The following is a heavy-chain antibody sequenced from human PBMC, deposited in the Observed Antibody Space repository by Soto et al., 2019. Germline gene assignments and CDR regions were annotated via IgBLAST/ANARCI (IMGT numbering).Heavy chain of an antibody. V-gene: IGHV1-3*01. CDR1: GYTFTSYA. J-gene: IGHJ4*02. CDR2: INAGNGNT. D-gene: IGHD2-2*02. CDR3: ARVGSLGYCSSTSCYTFDY. Sequence: ASVKVSCKASGYTFTSYAMHWVRQAPGQRLEWMGWINAGNGNTKYSQKFQGRVTITRDTSASTAYMELSSLRSEDTAVYYCARVGSLGYCSSTSCYTFDYWGQGTLVTVSS.